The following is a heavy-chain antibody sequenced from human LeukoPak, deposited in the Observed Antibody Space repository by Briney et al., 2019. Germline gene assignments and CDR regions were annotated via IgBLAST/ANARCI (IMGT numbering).Heavy chain of an antibody. Sequence: GGSLRLSCAASGFTFYDYAMHWVRQAPGKGLEWVSGISWNSGSINYADSVKGRFTISRDNAKNSLFLQMNSLRAEDTALYYCAKDWAGSGVFDIWGQGPMVTVSS. CDR2: ISWNSGSI. CDR1: GFTFYDYA. CDR3: AKDWAGSGVFDI. V-gene: IGHV3-9*01. D-gene: IGHD2-15*01. J-gene: IGHJ3*02.